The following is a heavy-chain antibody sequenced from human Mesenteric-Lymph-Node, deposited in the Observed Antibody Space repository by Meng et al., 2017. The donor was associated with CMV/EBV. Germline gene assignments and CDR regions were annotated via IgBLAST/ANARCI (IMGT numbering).Heavy chain of an antibody. D-gene: IGHD6-13*01. CDR1: GFTFSSYA. V-gene: IGHV3-30*04. J-gene: IGHJ3*02. CDR3: AKRKGSWYGAFDI. Sequence: GESLKISCAASGFTFSSYAMHWVRQAPGKGLEWVAVISYDGSNKYYADSVKGRFTISRDNSKNTLYLQMNSLRAEDTAVYYCAKRKGSWYGAFDIWGQGTMVTVSS. CDR2: ISYDGSNK.